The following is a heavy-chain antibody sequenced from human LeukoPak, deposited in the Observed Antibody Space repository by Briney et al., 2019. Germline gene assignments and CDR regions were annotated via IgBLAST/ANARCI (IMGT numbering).Heavy chain of an antibody. V-gene: IGHV3-23*01. CDR2: IGGRGGST. D-gene: IGHD3-16*01. Sequence: GGSPRLSCAASGFRFSDFTMTWVRQAPGKGPEWVSAIGGRGGSTYYADPLGGRFTISRDNSKDMVYLQMNSLKVEDTATYYCGKEGGAWGQGTKVTVSS. J-gene: IGHJ5*02. CDR3: GKEGGA. CDR1: GFRFSDFT.